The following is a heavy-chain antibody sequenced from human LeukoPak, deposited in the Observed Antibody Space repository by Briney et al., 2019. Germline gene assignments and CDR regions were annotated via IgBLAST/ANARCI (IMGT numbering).Heavy chain of an antibody. CDR2: ISSSGSTI. CDR3: AKDAYDSSGYPDY. V-gene: IGHV3-11*01. D-gene: IGHD3-22*01. J-gene: IGHJ4*02. CDR1: GFTFSDYY. Sequence: GGSLRLSCAASGFTFSDYYMSWIRQAPGKGLEWVSYISSSGSTIYYADSVKGRFTISRDNAKNSLYLQMNSLGAEDTAVYYCAKDAYDSSGYPDYWGQGTLVTVSS.